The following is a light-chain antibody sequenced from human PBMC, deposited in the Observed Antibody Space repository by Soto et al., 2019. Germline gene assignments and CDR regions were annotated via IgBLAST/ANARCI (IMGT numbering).Light chain of an antibody. Sequence: EMVLTQSPGILSLSPGERATLSCRAGQSVSSTVLAWYQQKPGQAPRLLIYGASSRTTGIPDRFSGSGSGTDFTLTISRLEPEDSATYYCQQYNTYSGTFGQGTKVDNK. CDR1: QSVSSTV. J-gene: IGKJ1*01. V-gene: IGKV3-20*01. CDR3: QQYNTYSGT. CDR2: GAS.